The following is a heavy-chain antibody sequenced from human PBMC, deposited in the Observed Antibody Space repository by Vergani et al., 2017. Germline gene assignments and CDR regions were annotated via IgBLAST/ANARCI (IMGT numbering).Heavy chain of an antibody. D-gene: IGHD3-9*01. CDR3: VRDAISYDVLTGYYIGLDS. CDR1: NSSINSNYY. Sequence: QVQLQESGPGLVQPPETLPLTCVVSNSSINSNYYWGWIRQSPGKRLEWIGSVSHSGSTFSNPSLKSRVTISVDKTKKLISLILNSVTAADTAVYYCVRDAISYDVLTGYYIGLDSWGQGTLVTVSS. CDR2: VSHSGST. J-gene: IGHJ4*02. V-gene: IGHV4-38-2*01.